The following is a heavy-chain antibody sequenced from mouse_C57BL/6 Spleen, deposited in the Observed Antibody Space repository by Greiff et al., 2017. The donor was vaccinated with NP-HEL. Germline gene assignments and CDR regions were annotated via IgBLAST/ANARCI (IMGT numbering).Heavy chain of an antibody. CDR1: GYAFSSSW. V-gene: IGHV1-82*01. D-gene: IGHD2-4*01. CDR2: IYPGDGDT. Sequence: VMLVESGPELVKPGASVKISCKASGYAFSSSWMNWVKQRPGKGLEWIGRIYPGDGDTNYNGKFKGKATLTADKSSSTAYMQLSSLTSEDSAVYFCARGFYDYDFDYWGQGTTLTVSS. J-gene: IGHJ2*01. CDR3: ARGFYDYDFDY.